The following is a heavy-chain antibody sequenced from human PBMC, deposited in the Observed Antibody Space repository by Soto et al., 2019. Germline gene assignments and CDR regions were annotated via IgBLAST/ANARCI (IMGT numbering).Heavy chain of an antibody. Sequence: GGSLRLSCTASGFTFGDYAMSWFRQAPGKGLEWVGFIRSKAYGGTTEYAASVKGRFTISRDDSKSIAYLQMNSLKTEDTAVYYCTNYYYDSSGYFDYWGQGTLVTVSS. CDR3: TNYYYDSSGYFDY. CDR2: IRSKAYGGTT. D-gene: IGHD3-22*01. V-gene: IGHV3-49*03. J-gene: IGHJ4*02. CDR1: GFTFGDYA.